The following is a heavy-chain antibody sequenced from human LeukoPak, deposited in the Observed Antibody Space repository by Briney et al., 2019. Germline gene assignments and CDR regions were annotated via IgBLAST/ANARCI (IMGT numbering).Heavy chain of an antibody. Sequence: SETLSLTCAVYGGSFSAYYWSWIRQPPGKGLEWIGEINHSGSTNYNPSLKSRVTISVDTSKNQFSLKLSSVTAADTAVYYCARQFRGYSSRIFDYWGQGTLVTVSS. CDR2: INHSGST. CDR1: GGSFSAYY. V-gene: IGHV4-34*01. D-gene: IGHD6-13*01. J-gene: IGHJ4*02. CDR3: ARQFRGYSSRIFDY.